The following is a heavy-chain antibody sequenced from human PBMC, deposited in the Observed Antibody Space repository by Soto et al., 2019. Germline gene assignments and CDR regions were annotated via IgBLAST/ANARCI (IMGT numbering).Heavy chain of an antibody. CDR1: GFTFSSYA. V-gene: IGHV3-30-3*01. Sequence: QVQLVESGGGVVQPGRSLSLSCAASGFTFSSYAMHWVRQAPGKGLEWVAVISYDGISKHYADSVKGRFSISRDDSENTLYVQMNSLRAEDTAVYYCAKDGSLDPYYFDYWCQGTLVTGSS. J-gene: IGHJ4*02. D-gene: IGHD2-2*03. CDR2: ISYDGISK. CDR3: AKDGSLDPYYFDY.